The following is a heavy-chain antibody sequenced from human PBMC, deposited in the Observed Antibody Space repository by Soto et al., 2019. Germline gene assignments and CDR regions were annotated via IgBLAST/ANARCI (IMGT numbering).Heavy chain of an antibody. CDR3: AQDSSLRFDP. V-gene: IGHV2-5*01. J-gene: IGHJ5*02. D-gene: IGHD6-13*01. Sequence: QITLKESGLTLVKPTQTLTLPCTFSGFSLSPRGVGGAWIRQPPGKALEWLALIYWNDDKRYSPSLKSRLTITKDTSKNQVVLTMTNMDPVDTATYYCAQDSSLRFDPWGQGTLVTVSS. CDR1: GFSLSPRGVG. CDR2: IYWNDDK.